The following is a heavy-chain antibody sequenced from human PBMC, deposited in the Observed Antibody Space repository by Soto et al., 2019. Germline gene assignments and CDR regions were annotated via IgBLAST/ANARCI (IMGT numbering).Heavy chain of an antibody. D-gene: IGHD2-21*01. V-gene: IGHV4-34*02. Sequence: QVQVQQWGAGLLKPSETLSLTCAVYGGSFSGYYWSWIRQPPGKGLEWIGEMNHVGTTDYNPSLKSRVTISVDTPKNQSSLKLSSVTAADTSVYYCARGYCGPPPCYWYGGAFDIWGQGTIVTVSS. CDR3: ARGYCGPPPCYWYGGAFDI. CDR1: GGSFSGYY. CDR2: MNHVGTT. J-gene: IGHJ3*02.